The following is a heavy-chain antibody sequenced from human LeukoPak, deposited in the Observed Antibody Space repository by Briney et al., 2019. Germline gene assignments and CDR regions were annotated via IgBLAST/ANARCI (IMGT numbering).Heavy chain of an antibody. CDR3: TRFLDYYDSSGYYGIDY. J-gene: IGHJ4*02. D-gene: IGHD3-22*01. CDR2: IRSKGNIYAT. Sequence: GXXLRLSCAASGFTFSDFGIHWVRQASGKGLEWVGRIRSKGNIYATAYAASVKGRFTISRDDSKNKAYLQMNSLRTEDTAVYYCTRFLDYYDSSGYYGIDYWGRGTLVTVSS. V-gene: IGHV3-73*01. CDR1: GFTFSDFG.